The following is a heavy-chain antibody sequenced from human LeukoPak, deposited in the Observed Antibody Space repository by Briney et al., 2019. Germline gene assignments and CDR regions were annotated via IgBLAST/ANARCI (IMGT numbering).Heavy chain of an antibody. V-gene: IGHV3-74*01. J-gene: IGHJ4*02. CDR3: ATRDPYTAAGDY. D-gene: IGHD6-13*01. CDR2: IKSDGSST. Sequence: GGSLRLSCAASGFIFDNYWMHWVRQAPGKGLVWVSRIKSDGSSTSYADSVKGRFTISRDNSKNTLYLQMNSLRAEDTAVYYCATRDPYTAAGDYWGQGTLVTVSS. CDR1: GFIFDNYW.